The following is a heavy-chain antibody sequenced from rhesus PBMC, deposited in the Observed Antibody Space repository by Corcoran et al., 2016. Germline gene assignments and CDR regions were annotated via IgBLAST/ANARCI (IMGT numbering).Heavy chain of an antibody. J-gene: IGHJ1*01. CDR2: IYGRGSST. Sequence: QLQLQESGPGLVKPSETLSVTCAVSGGSISSNYWCWLRQPPGKGLEWLGRIYGRGSSTNYNPSLKSRVTLSVDTSKNQLSLKLSSVTAADTAVYYCARHPTGYFEFWGQGALVTVSS. V-gene: IGHV4-169*01. CDR3: ARHPTGYFEF. D-gene: IGHD3S6*01. CDR1: GGSISSNY.